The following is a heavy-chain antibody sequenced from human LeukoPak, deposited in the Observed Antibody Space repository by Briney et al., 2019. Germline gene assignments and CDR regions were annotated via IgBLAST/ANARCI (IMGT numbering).Heavy chain of an antibody. D-gene: IGHD3-10*01. Sequence: ASVKVSCKASGYTFTGYYMHWVRQAPGQGLEWMGWINPNSGGTNYAQKFQGRVTMTRDTSISTAYMELSRLRSDDTAVYYCARGLWFGEPSHFDYWGQGTLVTVSS. V-gene: IGHV1-2*02. CDR2: INPNSGGT. CDR3: ARGLWFGEPSHFDY. CDR1: GYTFTGYY. J-gene: IGHJ4*02.